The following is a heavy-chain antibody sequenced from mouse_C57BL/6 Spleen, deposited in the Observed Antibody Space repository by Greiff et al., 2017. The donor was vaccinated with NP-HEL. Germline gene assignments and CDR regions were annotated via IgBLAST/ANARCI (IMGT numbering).Heavy chain of an antibody. Sequence: EVKVEESGGGLVKPGGSLKLSCAASGFTFSSYAMSWVRQTPEKRLEWVATISDGGSYTYYPDNVKGRFTISRDNAKNNLYLQMSHLKSEDTAMYYCAREGLYFDVWGTGTTVTVSS. CDR3: AREGLYFDV. J-gene: IGHJ1*03. CDR2: ISDGGSYT. V-gene: IGHV5-4*01. CDR1: GFTFSSYA.